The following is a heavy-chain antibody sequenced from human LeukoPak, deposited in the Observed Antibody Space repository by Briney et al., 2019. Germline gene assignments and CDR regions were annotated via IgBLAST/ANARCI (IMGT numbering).Heavy chain of an antibody. Sequence: GGSLRLSCAASGFTFSNYAMHWVRQAPGKGLEWVAVIWYDGSRYYYADSVKGRFTISRDNSKNTLYLQMNSLRAEDTAVYHCAREKDDAFDIWGQGTMGTVS. CDR1: GFTFSNYA. CDR3: AREKDDAFDI. CDR2: IWYDGSRY. V-gene: IGHV3-30*04. J-gene: IGHJ3*02.